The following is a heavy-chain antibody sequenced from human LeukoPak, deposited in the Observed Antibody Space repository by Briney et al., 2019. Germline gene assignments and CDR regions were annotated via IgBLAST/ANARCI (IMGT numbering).Heavy chain of an antibody. CDR3: ARRSGYYYQGLDY. CDR1: GGSISSYY. Sequence: SETLSLTCTVSGGSISSYYWSWIRQPPGKGLEWIGYIYYSGSTNYNPPLKSRVTISVDTSKNQFSLKLSSVTAADTAVYYCARRSGYYYQGLDYWGQGTLVTVSS. CDR2: IYYSGST. D-gene: IGHD3-22*01. V-gene: IGHV4-59*08. J-gene: IGHJ4*02.